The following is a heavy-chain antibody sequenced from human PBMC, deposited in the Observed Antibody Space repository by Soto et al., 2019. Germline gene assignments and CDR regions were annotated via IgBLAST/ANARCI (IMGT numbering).Heavy chain of an antibody. CDR2: INTYTGQT. Sequence: QVHLVQSGPEVKKPGASVKVACRASGYIFISYGISWVRQAPGQGLEWMGWINTYTGQTNYAQNLQGRVTVTTDTSSTTAYMELRSLRSDDTAVYYCARDRGYCSGRSCSSDWFDPWGQGTLVTVSS. J-gene: IGHJ5*02. D-gene: IGHD2-15*01. CDR1: GYIFISYG. V-gene: IGHV1-18*04. CDR3: ARDRGYCSGRSCSSDWFDP.